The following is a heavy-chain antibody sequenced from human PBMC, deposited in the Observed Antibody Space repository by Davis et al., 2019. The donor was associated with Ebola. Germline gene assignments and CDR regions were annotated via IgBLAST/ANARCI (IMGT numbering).Heavy chain of an antibody. J-gene: IGHJ4*02. CDR3: AKGLTSYYGSGDFFDY. CDR2: ISASGGAT. CDR1: GFLFSSYA. D-gene: IGHD3-10*01. Sequence: GESLKISCAASGFLFSSYAMSWVRQAPGRGLEWVSSISASGGATFYADSAKGRIVMSRDNSNDTLYLRMNNLRAEDTAIYYCAKGLTSYYGSGDFFDYWGQGILVTVSS. V-gene: IGHV3-23*01.